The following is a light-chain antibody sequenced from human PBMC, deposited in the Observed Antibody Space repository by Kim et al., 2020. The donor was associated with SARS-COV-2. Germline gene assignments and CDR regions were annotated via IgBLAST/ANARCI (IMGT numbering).Light chain of an antibody. Sequence: DIVMTQSPLSLPVTPGEPASISCRSSQSLLHSNGYNSLDWYLQKPGQSPPRLIYLGSNRASGVPDRFSGSGSGTDFTLKISRVEAEDVWVYYCMQALQTPFTFGPGTKVDIK. V-gene: IGKV2-28*01. CDR3: MQALQTPFT. CDR2: LGS. CDR1: QSLLHSNGYNS. J-gene: IGKJ3*01.